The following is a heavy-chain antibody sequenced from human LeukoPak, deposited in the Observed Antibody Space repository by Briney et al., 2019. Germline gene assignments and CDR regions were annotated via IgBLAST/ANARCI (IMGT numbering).Heavy chain of an antibody. D-gene: IGHD5-18*01. V-gene: IGHV3-74*01. CDR1: GFTFSSYW. CDR2: IKGDERST. CDR3: VRGQLWSYYHDY. Sequence: GGSLRLSCAASGFTFSSYWLHWVRQAQGKGLVWVSRIKGDERSTNYADSVKGRFTISRDNAKNTVYLEMNSLRAEDTAVYYCVRGQLWSYYHDYWGQGTLVTVSS. J-gene: IGHJ4*02.